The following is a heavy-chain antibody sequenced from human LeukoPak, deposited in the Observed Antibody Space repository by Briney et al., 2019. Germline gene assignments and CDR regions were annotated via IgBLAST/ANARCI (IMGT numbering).Heavy chain of an antibody. CDR1: GDSMSTHY. Sequence: SDTLSLTCTVSGDSMSTHYWSWIRQPPGKGLEWIGYIFYSGSINYNPSLKSRVTMSVDTSKNQFSLKLSSVTAADTAVYYCARLTPYPGVWASDYWGQGTLVTVSS. CDR2: IFYSGSI. V-gene: IGHV4-59*08. D-gene: IGHD4-23*01. J-gene: IGHJ4*02. CDR3: ARLTPYPGVWASDY.